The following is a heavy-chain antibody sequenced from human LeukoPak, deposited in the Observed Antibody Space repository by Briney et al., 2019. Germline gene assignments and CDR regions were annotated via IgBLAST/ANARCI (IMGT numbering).Heavy chain of an antibody. Sequence: GGSLRLSCAASGFTFSSYAMSWVRQAPGKGLEWVSAISGSGGSTYYADSVKGRFTISRYNSKNTLYLQMNRLRVEGTAGYYCAKGGAPLTIRFLEWFPFDFWGQGTLVTVSS. J-gene: IGHJ4*02. CDR2: ISGSGGST. CDR3: AKGGAPLTIRFLEWFPFDF. CDR1: GFTFSSYA. V-gene: IGHV3-23*01. D-gene: IGHD3-3*01.